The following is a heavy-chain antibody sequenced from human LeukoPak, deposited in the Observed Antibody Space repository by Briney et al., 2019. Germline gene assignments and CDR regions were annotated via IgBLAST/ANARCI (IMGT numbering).Heavy chain of an antibody. D-gene: IGHD6-13*01. Sequence: PWETLSLTCAVYGGTFSSYYLHWIRQPPGKGLEWIGQINHSGSTNYNPSLKSRSTISVDTSKNKSYLKLSSVTAADTAVYYCARAGQKRVQRWFDPWGEGALVTVSS. CDR2: INHSGST. V-gene: IGHV4-34*01. CDR1: GGTFSSYY. J-gene: IGHJ5*02. CDR3: ARAGQKRVQRWFDP.